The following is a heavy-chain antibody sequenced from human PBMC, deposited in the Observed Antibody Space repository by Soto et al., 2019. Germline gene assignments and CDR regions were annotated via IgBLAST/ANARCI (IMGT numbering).Heavy chain of an antibody. J-gene: IGHJ4*02. CDR1: GGSFSDYY. Sequence: QVQLQQWGAGLLKPSETLSLTCALYGGSFSDYYWSWIRQPPGKGLKWIGEINHSGSTNYNPALTGRVTISVDTSKNQLSLNLTAVTAADTAVYYCARVVYYDILTGYYSGRFDSWGQGTLVTVSS. CDR2: INHSGST. CDR3: ARVVYYDILTGYYSGRFDS. D-gene: IGHD3-9*01. V-gene: IGHV4-34*01.